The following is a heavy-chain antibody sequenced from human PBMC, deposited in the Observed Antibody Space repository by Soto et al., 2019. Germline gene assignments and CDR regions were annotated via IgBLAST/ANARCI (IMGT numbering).Heavy chain of an antibody. CDR1: GGSVNSYDHY. J-gene: IGHJ4*02. Sequence: SETLSLTCTVSGGSVNSYDHYWSLIRQPPGKGLEWIAYVYYSGGTNYNPSLKSRVTIAMDTSRNQFALKLNSVTAADTAVYYCAWGDDRYKSGYWGQEVLVTVSS. D-gene: IGHD3-16*01. V-gene: IGHV4-61*08. CDR3: AWGDDRYKSGY. CDR2: VYYSGGT.